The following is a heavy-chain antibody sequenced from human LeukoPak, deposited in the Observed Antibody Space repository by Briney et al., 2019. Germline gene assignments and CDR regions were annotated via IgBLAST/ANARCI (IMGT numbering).Heavy chain of an antibody. CDR2: IYSGGTT. J-gene: IGHJ4*02. V-gene: IGHV3-53*01. CDR1: GFIFSSYV. D-gene: IGHD2/OR15-2a*01. CDR3: ARDLCRGTEY. Sequence: PGGSLRLSCAASGFIFSSYVMSWVRQAPGKGLEWVSVIYSGGTTYYADSVKGRFTISRDNSKNTVYLQMNSLRVEDTAVYYCARDLCRGTEYWGQGTLVPVSS.